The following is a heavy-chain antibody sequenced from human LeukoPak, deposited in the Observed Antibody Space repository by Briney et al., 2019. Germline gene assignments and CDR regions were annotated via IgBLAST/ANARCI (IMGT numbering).Heavy chain of an antibody. CDR1: GGSFSGYY. CDR2: INHSGST. J-gene: IGHJ6*02. V-gene: IGHV4-34*01. CDR3: ARGGIPLTTTAYYGMDV. D-gene: IGHD4-17*01. Sequence: SETLSLTCAVYGGSFSGYYWSWIRQPPGKGLEWIGEINHSGSTNYNPSLKSRVTTSVDTSKNQFSLKLSSVTAADTAVYYCARGGIPLTTTAYYGMDVWGQGTTVTVSS.